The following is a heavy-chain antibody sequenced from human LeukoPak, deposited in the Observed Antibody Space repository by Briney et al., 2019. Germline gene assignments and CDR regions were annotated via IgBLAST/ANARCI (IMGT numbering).Heavy chain of an antibody. Sequence: PGGSLRLSCAASGFTFSSYGMHWVRQAPGKGLEWVAVIWYGGSNKYYADSVKGRFTISRDNSKNTLYLQMNSLRAEDTAVYYCAKDRSLGHFSFDYWGQGTLVTVSS. D-gene: IGHD2-15*01. CDR2: IWYGGSNK. CDR3: AKDRSLGHFSFDY. V-gene: IGHV3-30*02. J-gene: IGHJ4*02. CDR1: GFTFSSYG.